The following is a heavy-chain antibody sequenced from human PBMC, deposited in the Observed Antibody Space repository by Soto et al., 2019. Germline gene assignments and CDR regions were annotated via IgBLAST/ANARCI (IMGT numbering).Heavy chain of an antibody. Sequence: EVQLVESGGGLVQPGRSLRLSCAASGFFFEDYAMHWVQQAPGKGLEWVSAISWNSGNIGYADSVKGRFTISRDNAKNSLYLQMNSLRTEDTAFYFCAKDMRSSQGGSYAAELWGQGTLVTVSS. V-gene: IGHV3-9*01. CDR3: AKDMRSSQGGSYAAEL. D-gene: IGHD1-26*01. J-gene: IGHJ4*02. CDR2: ISWNSGNI. CDR1: GFFFEDYA.